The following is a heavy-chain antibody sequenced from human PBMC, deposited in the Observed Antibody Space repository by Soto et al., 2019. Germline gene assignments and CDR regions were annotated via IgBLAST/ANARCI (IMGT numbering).Heavy chain of an antibody. CDR1: GFTFTDAW. CDR3: ASTMNIAARPSYYYAMDV. CDR2: IYSGGTT. J-gene: IGHJ6*02. D-gene: IGHD6-6*01. Sequence: LRLSCAASGFTFTDAWMTWVRQIPGRGLEWVSVIYSGGTTYYADSVKGRFTISRDNSKNTLYLQMNSLRAEDTAVYYCASTMNIAARPSYYYAMDVWGQGTTVTVSS. V-gene: IGHV3-53*01.